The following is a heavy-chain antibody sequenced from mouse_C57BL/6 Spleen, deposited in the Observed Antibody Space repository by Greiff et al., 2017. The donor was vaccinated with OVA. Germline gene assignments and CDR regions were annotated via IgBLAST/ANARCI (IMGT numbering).Heavy chain of an antibody. CDR1: GYAFSSSW. J-gene: IGHJ4*01. CDR3: ARPPGSSGYAMDY. V-gene: IGHV1-82*01. CDR2: IYPGDGDT. Sequence: QVQLQQSGPELVKPGASVKISCKASGYAFSSSWMNWVKQRPGKGLEWIGRIYPGDGDTNYNGKFKGKATLTADKSSSTAYMQLSSLTSEDSAVYFCARPPGSSGYAMDYWGQGTSVTVSS. D-gene: IGHD1-1*01.